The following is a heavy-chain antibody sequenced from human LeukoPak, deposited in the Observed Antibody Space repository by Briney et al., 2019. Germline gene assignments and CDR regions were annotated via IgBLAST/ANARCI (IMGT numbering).Heavy chain of an antibody. D-gene: IGHD2-21*02. V-gene: IGHV4-59*01. Sequence: SETLSLTCTVSRGSLSPYFWSWIRQPPGKGLELIGNIYYSGSTNYNPSLKTRVTMSVDTSKSKFSLKLSSGTAADTAVYYFSGKAQGDDLEWDAFDSSGERPLVSAPS. CDR1: RGSLSPYF. J-gene: IGHJ3*02. CDR3: SGKAQGDDLEWDAFDS. CDR2: IYYSGST.